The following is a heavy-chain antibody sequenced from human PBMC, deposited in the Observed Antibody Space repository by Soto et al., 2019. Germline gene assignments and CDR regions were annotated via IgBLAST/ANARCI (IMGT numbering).Heavy chain of an antibody. CDR2: ISSSSSYI. CDR3: ARESDIVVVVAATAFDI. J-gene: IGHJ3*02. V-gene: IGHV3-21*01. Sequence: GESLKISCAASGFTFSSYSMNWVRQAPGKGLEWVSSISSSSSYIYYADSVKGRFTISRDNAKNSLYLQMNSLRAEDTAVYYCARESDIVVVVAATAFDIWGQGTMVTVSS. CDR1: GFTFSSYS. D-gene: IGHD2-15*01.